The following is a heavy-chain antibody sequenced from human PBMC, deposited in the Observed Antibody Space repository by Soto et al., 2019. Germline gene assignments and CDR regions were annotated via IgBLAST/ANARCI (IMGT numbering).Heavy chain of an antibody. J-gene: IGHJ6*02. CDR2: IVVRSGNT. CDR3: AAEPEGGYYYGMDV. D-gene: IGHD3-16*01. V-gene: IGHV1-58*01. Sequence: ASVKVSCKASGFTCTSSAVQWVRQARGQRLEWIGWIVVRSGNTNYAQKFQERVTITRDMSTSTAYMELSSLRSEDTAVYYCAAEPEGGYYYGMDVWGQGTTVTVSS. CDR1: GFTCTSSA.